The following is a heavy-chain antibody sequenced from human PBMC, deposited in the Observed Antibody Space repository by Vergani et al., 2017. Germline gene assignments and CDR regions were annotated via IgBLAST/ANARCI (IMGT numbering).Heavy chain of an antibody. Sequence: QLQESGPGLVKPSATLSLTCSVSGASIRSSNYYSGWIRQPPGTGLEWIASVYYSGSTYYNPSLKSRVTISVDTTKNRFSLKLSSVTAADTAVYYCARRITRVRVVLEIARYLFDYWGQGSLVTVSS. J-gene: IGHJ4*02. V-gene: IGHV4-39*01. D-gene: IGHD3-10*01. CDR2: VYYSGST. CDR3: ARRITRVRVVLEIARYLFDY. CDR1: GASIRSSNYY.